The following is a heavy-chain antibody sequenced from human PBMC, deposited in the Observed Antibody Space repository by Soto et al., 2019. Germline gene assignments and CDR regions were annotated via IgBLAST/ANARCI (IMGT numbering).Heavy chain of an antibody. J-gene: IGHJ6*02. Sequence: ASVKVSCKASGYTFTGYYMHWVRQAPGRGLEWMGWINPNSGGTNYAQKFQGWVTMTRDTSISTAYMELSRLRSDDTAVYYCARGGRALRFLELLLPYYYYYGMDVWGQGTTVTVSS. D-gene: IGHD3-3*01. CDR2: INPNSGGT. CDR3: ARGGRALRFLELLLPYYYYYGMDV. CDR1: GYTFTGYY. V-gene: IGHV1-2*04.